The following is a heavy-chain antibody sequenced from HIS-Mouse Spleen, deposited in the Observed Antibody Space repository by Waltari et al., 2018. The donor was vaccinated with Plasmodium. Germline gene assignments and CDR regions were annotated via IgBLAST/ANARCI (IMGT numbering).Heavy chain of an antibody. CDR1: GGSFSGYY. Sequence: QVQLQQWGAGLLKPSETLSLTCAVYGGSFSGYYWSWIRQPPGKGLEWIGEINHSGSTNYNPSLKIRVTISVDTSKNQFSLKLSSVTAADTAVYYCARAYYDFWSGYRFDYWGQGTLVTVSS. CDR2: INHSGST. CDR3: ARAYYDFWSGYRFDY. D-gene: IGHD3-3*01. J-gene: IGHJ4*02. V-gene: IGHV4-34*01.